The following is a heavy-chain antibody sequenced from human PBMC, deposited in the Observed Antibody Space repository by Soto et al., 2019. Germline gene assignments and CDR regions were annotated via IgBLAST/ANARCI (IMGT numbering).Heavy chain of an antibody. CDR2: ISGSGGST. D-gene: IGHD3-22*01. Sequence: LRLSCAASGFTFSSYAMSWVRQAPGKGLEWVSAISGSGGSTYYADSVKGRFTISRDNSKSTLYLQMNSLRAEDTAVYYCAKDLEGDSSSFDYWGQGTLVTVSS. J-gene: IGHJ4*02. CDR3: AKDLEGDSSSFDY. V-gene: IGHV3-23*01. CDR1: GFTFSSYA.